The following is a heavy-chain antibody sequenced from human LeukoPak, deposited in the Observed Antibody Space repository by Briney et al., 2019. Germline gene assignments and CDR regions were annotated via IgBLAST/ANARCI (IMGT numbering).Heavy chain of an antibody. V-gene: IGHV3-33*01. J-gene: IGHJ5*02. CDR2: IWYDGSNK. CDR3: ARSRDIVVVFPDFDH. CDR1: GFTFSNYG. Sequence: GGSLRLSCAASGFTFSNYGMHWVRQAPGKGLEWVAVIWYDGSNKYYADSVKGRFTISRDNPKNTLYLQMNSLRAEDTAVYYCARSRDIVVVFPDFDHWGQGTLVTVSS. D-gene: IGHD2-2*01.